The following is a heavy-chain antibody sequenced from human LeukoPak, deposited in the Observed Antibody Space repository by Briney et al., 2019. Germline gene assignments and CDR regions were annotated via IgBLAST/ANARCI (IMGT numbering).Heavy chain of an antibody. V-gene: IGHV4-39*01. J-gene: IGHJ4*02. Sequence: PSETLSLTCTVSGGSISSSSYYWGRIRQPPGKGLEWIVSIYYSRSTYYNPSLKSRLIIRVDTSNNQFSLKLSSVTAADTAVYYCAKYVRLGARGYYLDYWGQGTMVGVSS. CDR3: AKYVRLGARGYYLDY. CDR2: IYYSRST. D-gene: IGHD1-26*01. CDR1: GGSISSSSYY.